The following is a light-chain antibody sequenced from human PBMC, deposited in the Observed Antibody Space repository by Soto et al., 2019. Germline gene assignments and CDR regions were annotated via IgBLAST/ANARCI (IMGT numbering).Light chain of an antibody. CDR3: QQSYSSPRT. J-gene: IGKJ4*01. CDR2: AAS. V-gene: IGKV1-39*01. Sequence: DIHMSHSPSSLSASVLDRVTITFRASQSIYSCLNWYQQKPGKAPQLLIYAASSLQSGVPSRFSGSESGTDFTLTISCLQPEDFATYYCQQSYSSPRTFGGGTKVDIK. CDR1: QSIYSC.